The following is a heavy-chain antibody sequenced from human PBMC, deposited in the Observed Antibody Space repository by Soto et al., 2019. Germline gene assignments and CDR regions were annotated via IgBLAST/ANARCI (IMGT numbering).Heavy chain of an antibody. Sequence: QVQLGQSGAEVKKPGSSVKVSCKASGGTLSSYTFRWVRQAPGQGLEWVGRVIPNLGVTNYAKKVHDRFTIVVYTYTSKAYVELNSLRDDDTAVYYCARDKEYCSDTSCPDFDYWGQGTLVTVSS. J-gene: IGHJ4*02. D-gene: IGHD2-15*01. V-gene: IGHV1-69*08. CDR3: ARDKEYCSDTSCPDFDY. CDR2: VIPNLGVT. CDR1: GGTLSSYT.